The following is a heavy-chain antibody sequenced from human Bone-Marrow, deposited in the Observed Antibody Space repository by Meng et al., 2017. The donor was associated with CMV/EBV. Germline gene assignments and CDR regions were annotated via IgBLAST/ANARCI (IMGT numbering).Heavy chain of an antibody. V-gene: IGHV3-21*01. CDR1: GFTFSSYV. Sequence: GGSLRLSCVASGFTFSSYVMNWVRQAPGKGLEWVSCISIGSTYVHFADSVKGRFTISRDNAKNSLYLQMNSLRAEDTAVYYCARAGSGGYVDYWGQGTLVTVSS. CDR3: ARAGSGGYVDY. J-gene: IGHJ4*02. CDR2: ISIGSTYV. D-gene: IGHD1-26*01.